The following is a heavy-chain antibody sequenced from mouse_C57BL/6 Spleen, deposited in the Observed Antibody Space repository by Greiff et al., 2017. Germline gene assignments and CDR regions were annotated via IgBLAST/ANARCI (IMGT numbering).Heavy chain of an antibody. CDR2: ISYDGSN. CDR1: GYSITSGYY. Sequence: EVKLMESGPGLVKPSQSLSLTCSVTGYSITSGYYWNWIRQFPGNKLEWMGYISYDGSNNYNPSLKNRISITRDTSKNQFFLKLNSVTTEDTATYYCAREGLLRGYYFNYWGQGTTLTFSS. V-gene: IGHV3-6*01. D-gene: IGHD1-1*01. CDR3: AREGLLRGYYFNY. J-gene: IGHJ2*01.